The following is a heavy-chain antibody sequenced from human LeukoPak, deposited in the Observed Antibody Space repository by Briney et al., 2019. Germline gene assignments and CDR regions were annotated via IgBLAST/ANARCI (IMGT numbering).Heavy chain of an antibody. CDR1: GFIVSSNS. CDR3: GRAPGWIDF. J-gene: IGHJ4*02. Sequence: GGSLRLSCAVSGFIVSSNSMTWVRQAPGKGLEWVSIIYSGGRTYYADSVKGRFTISRDNSRNTLYLQMNSLRAEDTAVYCCGRAPGWIDFWGQGTLVTVSS. V-gene: IGHV3-66*01. CDR2: IYSGGRT. D-gene: IGHD2-15*01.